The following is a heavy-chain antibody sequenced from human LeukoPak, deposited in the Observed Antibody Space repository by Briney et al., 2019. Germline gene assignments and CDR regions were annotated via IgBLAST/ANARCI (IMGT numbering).Heavy chain of an antibody. CDR3: ARGSTTVTTKDWCDP. CDR1: VFTFSSYW. Sequence: GVPLRLFCAPSVFTFSSYWMQWVRQVRGKGLIWVGRINTYRTRTTYGDCVEGRFTISRDNAKNTLYLEMNSLKDDDTAGYYCARGSTTVTTKDWCDPWGKGAPVTVSS. CDR2: INTYRTRT. J-gene: IGHJ5*02. V-gene: IGHV3-74*03. D-gene: IGHD4-17*01.